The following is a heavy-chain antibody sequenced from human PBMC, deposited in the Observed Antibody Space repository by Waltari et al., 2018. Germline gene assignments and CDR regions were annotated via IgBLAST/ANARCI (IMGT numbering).Heavy chain of an antibody. V-gene: IGHV4-39*07. CDR1: GGSISSSSYY. Sequence: QLQLQESGPGLVKPSETLSLTCTVSGGSISSSSYYWGWIRQPPGKGLEWIGSIYYSGRTYYNPARKSRVTIAVDTSKNQFSRKLSSVTAADTAVYYCARQRGHCSSTSCAITFDIWGQGTMVTVSS. CDR2: IYYSGRT. CDR3: ARQRGHCSSTSCAITFDI. D-gene: IGHD2-2*01. J-gene: IGHJ3*02.